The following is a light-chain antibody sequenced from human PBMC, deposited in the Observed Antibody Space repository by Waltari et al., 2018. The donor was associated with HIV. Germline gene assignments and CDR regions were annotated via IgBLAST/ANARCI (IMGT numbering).Light chain of an antibody. V-gene: IGLV1-47*01. CDR3: ATRADSLCGWL. CDR1: SSDIAALD. CDR2: HNN. Sequence: QSVCTNPPSSSCTPARRVTIPYSGSSSDIAALDFYWYKHYPGTATELLIYHNNPGPLGVPDRFSGAKSGTSGSLAISGRRSDDEADYYCATRADSLCGWLFGGGTRLSVL. J-gene: IGLJ2*01.